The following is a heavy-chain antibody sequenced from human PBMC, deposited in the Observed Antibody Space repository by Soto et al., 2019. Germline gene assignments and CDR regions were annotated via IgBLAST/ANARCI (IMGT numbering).Heavy chain of an antibody. D-gene: IGHD6-13*01. Sequence: LSEPLSLTCTVSGGSISSYYWSLISQPPGKGLEWIGYIYYSGSTNYYPSLKSRVTISVDTSKNQFSLKLSSVTAADTAVYYCARLGRYSSSWYGDYYYMDVWGKGTTVTVSS. CDR1: GGSISSYY. V-gene: IGHV4-59*08. J-gene: IGHJ6*03. CDR3: ARLGRYSSSWYGDYYYMDV. CDR2: IYYSGST.